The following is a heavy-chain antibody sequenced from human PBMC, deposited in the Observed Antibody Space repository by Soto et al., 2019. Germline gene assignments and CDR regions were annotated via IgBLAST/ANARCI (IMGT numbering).Heavy chain of an antibody. CDR3: ARGRVVRYYYYGMDV. CDR1: GGSFRVYY. CDR2: TNHSGST. V-gene: IGHV4-34*01. Sequence: VKLRQGGAGRLKLSETLSLPWAVYGGSFRVYYWSWIRQPPGRGLGWIGETNHSGSTNYNPSLKSRVTISVDTSKNQFSLKLSSVTAADTAVYYCARGRVVRYYYYGMDVWGQGTTVTVSS. J-gene: IGHJ6*02.